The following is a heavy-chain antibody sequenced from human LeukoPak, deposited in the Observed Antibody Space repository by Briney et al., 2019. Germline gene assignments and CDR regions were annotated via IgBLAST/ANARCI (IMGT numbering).Heavy chain of an antibody. D-gene: IGHD1-26*01. Sequence: GGSLRLSCAVSGLTVSSDYFTWVSQAQGKGLEWVSVIYTGGGTYYADSVKGRFTISREDSKNTLYLKMNSLRAEDTAVYYCAKDLTTGTTIWSFDYWGQGTLVPVSS. CDR3: AKDLTTGTTIWSFDY. CDR1: GLTVSSDY. V-gene: IGHV3-53*01. J-gene: IGHJ4*02. CDR2: IYTGGGT.